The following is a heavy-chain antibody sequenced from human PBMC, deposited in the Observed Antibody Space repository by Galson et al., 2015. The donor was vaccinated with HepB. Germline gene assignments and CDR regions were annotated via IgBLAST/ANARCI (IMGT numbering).Heavy chain of an antibody. J-gene: IGHJ4*02. CDR2: IDWDDDK. CDR3: ARMRYYYGSGSYYHFDY. Sequence: PALVKPTQTLTLTCTFSGFSLSTSGMCVSWIRQPPGKALEWLARIDWDDDKYYSTSLKTRLTISKDTSKNQVVLTMTNMDPVDTATYYCARMRYYYGSGSYYHFDYWGRGTLVTVSS. D-gene: IGHD3-10*01. CDR1: GFSLSTSGMC. V-gene: IGHV2-70*11.